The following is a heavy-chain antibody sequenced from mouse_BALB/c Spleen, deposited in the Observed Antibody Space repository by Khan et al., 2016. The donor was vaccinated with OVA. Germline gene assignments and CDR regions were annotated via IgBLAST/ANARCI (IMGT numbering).Heavy chain of an antibody. Sequence: EVQLQESGPELVKPGASVKISCKASGYSFTGYFMNWVMQSHGKSLEWIGRINPYIGETFYNQKFKEQATFTVDESSRTAHMYVRSQESEASAVYYRAQHNCSDFDYWGQGTTLTVSS. CDR2: INPYIGET. J-gene: IGHJ2*01. CDR1: GYSFTGYF. CDR3: AQHNCSDFDY. D-gene: IGHD4-1*02. V-gene: IGHV1-20*02.